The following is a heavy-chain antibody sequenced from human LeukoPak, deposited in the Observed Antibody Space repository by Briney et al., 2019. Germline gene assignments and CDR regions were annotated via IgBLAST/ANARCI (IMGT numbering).Heavy chain of an antibody. D-gene: IGHD4-17*01. CDR1: GGSMTSYY. CDR3: ARGGRAGDYGYYFDF. V-gene: IGHV4-59*01. Sequence: SETLSLTCTVSGGSMTSYYWSWIRQPPGKRLEWIGYMSDSGSTNYNPSLKTRVIISVDTSRNQFSLKLLSVTAADTAVYYCARGGRAGDYGYYFDFWGQGTLVTVPS. J-gene: IGHJ4*02. CDR2: MSDSGST.